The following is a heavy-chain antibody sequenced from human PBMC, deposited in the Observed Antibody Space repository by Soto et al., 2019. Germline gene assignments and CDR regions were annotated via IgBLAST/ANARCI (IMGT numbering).Heavy chain of an antibody. CDR1: GGSFSGYY. CDR3: ASGGWVRIASFGVVSGWFDH. D-gene: IGHD3-3*01. Sequence: QVQLQQWGAGLLKPSETLSLTCAVYGGSFSGYYWSWIRQPPGKGLEWIGEINHSGSTNYNPSLKCRDTISGHSSKNQYTLKLSLVTAADTAVYYGASGGWVRIASFGVVSGWFDHWGQGTLVTVSS. V-gene: IGHV4-34*01. J-gene: IGHJ5*02. CDR2: INHSGST.